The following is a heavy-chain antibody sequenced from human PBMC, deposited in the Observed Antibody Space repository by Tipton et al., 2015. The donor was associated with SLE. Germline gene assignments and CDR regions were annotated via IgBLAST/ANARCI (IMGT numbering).Heavy chain of an antibody. Sequence: QLVQSGPEVKKPGASVKVSCKASGYTFTSYDIHWVRQAPGQGLEWMGWISHYTGNTDYAQRLQGRVTMTTDTPPTTAYMELRSLRSDDTAVYYCVERYDTFDIWGQGTMVTVSS. CDR2: ISHYTGNT. J-gene: IGHJ3*02. CDR3: VERYDTFDI. CDR1: GYTFTSYD. D-gene: IGHD1-1*01. V-gene: IGHV1-18*01.